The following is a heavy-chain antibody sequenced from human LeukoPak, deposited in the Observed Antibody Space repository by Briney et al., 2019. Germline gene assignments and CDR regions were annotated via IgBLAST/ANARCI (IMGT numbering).Heavy chain of an antibody. CDR2: ISYDGSNK. CDR1: GFTFNNAW. CDR3: ARDRSEYYDFWSGPVDY. V-gene: IGHV3-30-3*01. J-gene: IGHJ4*02. Sequence: GGSLRLSCAASGFTFNNAWMSWVRQAPGKGLEWVAVISYDGSNKYYADSVKGRFTISRDNSKNTLYLQMNSLRAEDTAVYYCARDRSEYYDFWSGPVDYWGQGTLVTVSS. D-gene: IGHD3-3*01.